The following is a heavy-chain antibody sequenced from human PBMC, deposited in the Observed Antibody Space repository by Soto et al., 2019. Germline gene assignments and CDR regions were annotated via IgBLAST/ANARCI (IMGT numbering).Heavy chain of an antibody. J-gene: IGHJ4*02. D-gene: IGHD3-22*01. CDR2: ISNSSSYI. V-gene: IGHV3-21*01. Sequence: PWGALRLSCAASGFTFRSYSMNWVRPAPGKGLEKVSSISNSSSYIYCADSVKGRFTISRDNAKNSLYLQMNSLRAEDTAVYYCARDPPPKEYYYDSSGYGYWGQGTLVTVSS. CDR1: GFTFRSYS. CDR3: ARDPPPKEYYYDSSGYGY.